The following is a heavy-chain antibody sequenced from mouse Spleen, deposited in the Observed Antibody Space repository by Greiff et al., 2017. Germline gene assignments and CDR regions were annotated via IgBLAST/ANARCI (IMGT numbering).Heavy chain of an antibody. J-gene: IGHJ2*01. D-gene: IGHD1-1*01. Sequence: VQLQQSGPELVKPGASVKISCKASGYAFSSSWMNWVRERPGKGLEWIGRIYPGDGDTNYNGKFKGKATLTADKSSSTAYMQLSSLTSEDSAVYFCARRGIYYGSLDYWGQGTTLTVSS. V-gene: IGHV1-82*01. CDR3: ARRGIYYGSLDY. CDR1: GYAFSSSW. CDR2: IYPGDGDT.